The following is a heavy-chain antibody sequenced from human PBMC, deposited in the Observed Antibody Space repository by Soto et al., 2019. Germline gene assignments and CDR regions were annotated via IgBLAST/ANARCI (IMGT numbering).Heavy chain of an antibody. CDR1: GYTFTSYG. Sequence: QVQLVQSGAEVKKPGASVKVSCKASGYTFTSYGISWVRQAPGQGLEWMGWISGHNGNTNYAQKLQGRVTMTTDTSTTPAQKELTSLRSDETAVYYCARDRFLELLQIYSDYGKDVWGQGTTVTVSS. V-gene: IGHV1-18*01. D-gene: IGHD3-3*01. CDR2: ISGHNGNT. J-gene: IGHJ6*02. CDR3: ARDRFLELLQIYSDYGKDV.